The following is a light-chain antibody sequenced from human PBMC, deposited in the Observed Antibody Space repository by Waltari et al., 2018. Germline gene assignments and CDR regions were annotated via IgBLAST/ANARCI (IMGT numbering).Light chain of an antibody. V-gene: IGKV1-33*01. CDR3: QQYDNLPPLT. J-gene: IGKJ4*01. Sequence: DIQMTQSPSSLSASVGDRVTITCQASQDISNYLNWYQQKPGQAPKLLIYDASKLETGVPSRFSGSGSGTDFTFTISSLQPEDIATYYCQQYDNLPPLTFGGGTKVEIK. CDR2: DAS. CDR1: QDISNY.